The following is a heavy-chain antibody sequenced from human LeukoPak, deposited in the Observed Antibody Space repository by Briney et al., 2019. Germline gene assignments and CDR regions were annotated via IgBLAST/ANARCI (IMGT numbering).Heavy chain of an antibody. CDR3: ARAMDV. CDR2: IKQDGSEK. CDR1: GFTFISYW. Sequence: GGSLRLSCAASGFTFISYWMHWVRQAPGKGLEWVANIKQDGSEKYCVAFVKGRFTISRDNAKNALYLQMNSLRAEDTAVYYCARAMDVWGQGTTVTVSS. V-gene: IGHV3-7*03. J-gene: IGHJ6*02.